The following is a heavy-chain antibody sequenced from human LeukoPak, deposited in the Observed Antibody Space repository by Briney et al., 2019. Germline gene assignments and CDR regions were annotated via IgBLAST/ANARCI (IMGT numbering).Heavy chain of an antibody. CDR1: DGSFSGSY. J-gene: IGHJ6*03. V-gene: IGHV4-34*01. CDR2: INHSGRT. Sequence: KPSETLSLTCAVYDGSFSGSYWNWIRQPPGKGLEWIGEINHSGRTNYNPSLKSRVTISVDTSTNQFSLKLSSVTAADTAVYYCANRKGYYYYYIDVWGKGSAVTVSS. CDR3: ANRKGYYYYYIDV.